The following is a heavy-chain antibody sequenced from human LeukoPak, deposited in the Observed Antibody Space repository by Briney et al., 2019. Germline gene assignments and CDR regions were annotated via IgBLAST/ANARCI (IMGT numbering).Heavy chain of an antibody. CDR3: ARIHGPGGQYYYGMDV. D-gene: IGHD3-16*01. J-gene: IGHJ6*02. V-gene: IGHV3-48*03. CDR2: ISSGGSTI. CDR1: GFTFRTYE. Sequence: GGSLRLSCAASGFTFRTYEMNWVRQAPGKGLAWVSYISSGGSTIFYADSVKGRFTISRDNAKNSLYLQMNSLRAEDTAVYYCARIHGPGGQYYYGMDVWGQGTTVTISS.